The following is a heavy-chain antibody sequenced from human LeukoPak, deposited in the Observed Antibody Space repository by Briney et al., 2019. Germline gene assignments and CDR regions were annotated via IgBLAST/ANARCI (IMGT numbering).Heavy chain of an antibody. Sequence: SETLSLTCTVSGASMSSYYWTWIRQPAGKGLEWIGHIYISGNTNYNPSFKSRVTMSRDTSKNQFSLKLSSVTAADTAVYYCAREDVVVDSWGQGILVTVSS. CDR3: AREDVVVDS. CDR2: IYISGNT. V-gene: IGHV4-4*07. J-gene: IGHJ4*02. D-gene: IGHD2-15*01. CDR1: GASMSSYY.